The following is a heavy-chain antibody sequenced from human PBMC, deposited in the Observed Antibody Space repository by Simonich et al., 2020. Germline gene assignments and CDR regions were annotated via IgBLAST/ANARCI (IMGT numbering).Heavy chain of an antibody. J-gene: IGHJ2*01. D-gene: IGHD2-15*01. Sequence: QLQLQESGPGLVKPSETLSLTCTVSGGSISSSSYYWGWIRQPPGEGLEGIGRINSSGRTYYNPSPKSQCTISVNTSKNQFSLKLSSVNAADTAVYYCARHKGYCSGGSCYSHWYFDLWGRGTLVTVSS. CDR3: ARHKGYCSGGSCYSHWYFDL. V-gene: IGHV4-39*01. CDR2: INSSGRT. CDR1: GGSISSSSYY.